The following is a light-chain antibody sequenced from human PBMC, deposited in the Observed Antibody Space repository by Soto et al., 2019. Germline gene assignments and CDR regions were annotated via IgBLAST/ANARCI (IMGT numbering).Light chain of an antibody. J-gene: IGKJ1*01. CDR2: GAS. CDR3: GQYNNWPPWT. Sequence: EIVMTQSPATLSVSPGERATFSCRASQSVNSNLAWYQHKPGQAPRLLLYGASTRATGVPARFSGSGSGTEFTLTISGLQSGDSAVYFCGQYNNWPPWTFGQGTKVEVK. V-gene: IGKV3-15*01. CDR1: QSVNSN.